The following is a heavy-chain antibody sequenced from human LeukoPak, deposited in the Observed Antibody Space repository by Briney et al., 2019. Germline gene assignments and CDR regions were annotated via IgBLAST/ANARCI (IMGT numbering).Heavy chain of an antibody. Sequence: PGGSLRLSCAASGFTFSNYWMSWVRQVPGKGLEWVANINQDGSEKHYVDSVKGRFTISRDNAKNSLYLQMNSLRAEDTAVYYCASDRFYFGVWGQGTLVTVSS. J-gene: IGHJ4*02. CDR1: GFTFSNYW. V-gene: IGHV3-7*05. D-gene: IGHD3-16*01. CDR2: INQDGSEK. CDR3: ASDRFYFGV.